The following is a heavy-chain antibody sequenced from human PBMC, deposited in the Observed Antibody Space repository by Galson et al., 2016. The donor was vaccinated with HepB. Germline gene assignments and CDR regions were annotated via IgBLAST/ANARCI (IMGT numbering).Heavy chain of an antibody. D-gene: IGHD3-10*01. CDR2: IYSGGDT. CDR3: ANQNYNSGADY. J-gene: IGHJ4*02. CDR1: GFNVSRNY. Sequence: SLRLSCAGSGFNVSRNYLTWVRQAPGKGLEWVSLIYSGGDTYYADSVKGRFTLFRDNSKNTLVLQMNSLRAEDTAMYYCANQNYNSGADYWGQGTLVTVSS. V-gene: IGHV3-53*01.